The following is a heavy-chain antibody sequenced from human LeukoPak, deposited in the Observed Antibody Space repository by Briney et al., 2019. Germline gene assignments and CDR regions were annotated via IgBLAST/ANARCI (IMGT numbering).Heavy chain of an antibody. CDR1: GGSIRSYF. Sequence: PSETLSLTCSVSGGSIRSYFWSWIRQPAGKGLEWIGYIDDSGNTNYNPSLKNRVTISVDTSKIKFALKLSSVTATDTAVYYCARGAWWLAVGQGILEHWGQGTLVTVSS. J-gene: IGHJ1*01. CDR3: ARGAWWLAVGQGILEH. V-gene: IGHV4-59*08. D-gene: IGHD6-19*01. CDR2: IDDSGNT.